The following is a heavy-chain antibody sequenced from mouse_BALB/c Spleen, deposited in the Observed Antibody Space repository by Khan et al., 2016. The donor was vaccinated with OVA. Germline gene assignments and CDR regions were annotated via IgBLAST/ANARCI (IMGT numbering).Heavy chain of an antibody. Sequence: EVQLQESGPGLVKPSQSLSLTCTVTGYSITSGYGWNWIRQFPGNKLEWMGYISYSGSNNYNPSLKSRISITRDTSKNQFFLKLNSVTNEDTATYYGARTARIKYLGHGTTPTASS. J-gene: IGHJ2*01. D-gene: IGHD1-2*01. CDR3: ARTARIKY. V-gene: IGHV3-2*02. CDR1: GYSITSGYG. CDR2: ISYSGSN.